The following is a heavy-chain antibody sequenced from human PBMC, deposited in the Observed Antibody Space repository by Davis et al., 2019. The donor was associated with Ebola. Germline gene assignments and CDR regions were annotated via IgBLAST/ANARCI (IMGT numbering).Heavy chain of an antibody. J-gene: IGHJ3*01. D-gene: IGHD6-19*01. Sequence: GGSLRLSCTDSVITFSSYAMTWVRQAPGKGLEWVSAISGSGGSTYYADSVKGRFTISRDNSKKTLHLQMNSLRVEDTAIYYCAKDTSNVWFDVWGQGTMVTVSS. CDR2: ISGSGGST. CDR1: VITFSSYA. CDR3: AKDTSNVWFDV. V-gene: IGHV3-23*01.